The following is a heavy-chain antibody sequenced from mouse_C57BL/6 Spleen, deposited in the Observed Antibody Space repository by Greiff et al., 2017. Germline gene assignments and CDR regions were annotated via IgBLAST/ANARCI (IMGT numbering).Heavy chain of an antibody. Sequence: QVQLKESGAELVKPGASVKISCKASGYAFSSYWMNWVQQRPGKGLEWIGQIYPGDGDTNYNGKFKGKATLTADKSSSTAYMQLSSLTAEDAAVYFCARAGFAYWGQGTLVTVSA. CDR2: IYPGDGDT. CDR1: GYAFSSYW. CDR3: ARAGFAY. J-gene: IGHJ3*01. V-gene: IGHV1-80*01.